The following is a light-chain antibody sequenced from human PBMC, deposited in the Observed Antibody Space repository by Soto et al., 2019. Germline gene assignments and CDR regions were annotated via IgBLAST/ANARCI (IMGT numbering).Light chain of an antibody. V-gene: IGLV2-14*01. CDR1: SSDVGAYNF. Sequence: HSVLTQPASVSGSPGQSITISCTGTSSDVGAYNFVSWYQQHPGKAPKLIFYEVSNRPPGLSDRFSGSKSGTTASLTISGLQAEDEADYFCSSYTTNKTLLFGGGTKLTVL. CDR2: EVS. J-gene: IGLJ2*01. CDR3: SSYTTNKTLL.